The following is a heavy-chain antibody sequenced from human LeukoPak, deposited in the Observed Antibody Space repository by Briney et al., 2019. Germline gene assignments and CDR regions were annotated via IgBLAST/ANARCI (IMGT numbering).Heavy chain of an antibody. J-gene: IGHJ3*02. CDR3: ARPLDFGWFPGAFDI. V-gene: IGHV4-34*01. CDR2: INHSGST. CDR1: GGSFSGYY. D-gene: IGHD3-9*01. Sequence: SETLSLTCDVDGGSFSGYYWSWIRQPPGKGREWIGEINHSGSTNNNPSLKSRVTISVDTSKTQFSMMLSSVTAADTAVYCWARPLDFGWFPGAFDIWGQGTMVTVSS.